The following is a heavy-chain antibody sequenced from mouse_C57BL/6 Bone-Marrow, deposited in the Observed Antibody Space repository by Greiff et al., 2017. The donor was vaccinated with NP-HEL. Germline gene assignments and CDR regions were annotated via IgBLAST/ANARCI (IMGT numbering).Heavy chain of an antibody. CDR1: GYTFTSYW. J-gene: IGHJ2*01. D-gene: IGHD3-3*01. V-gene: IGHV1-55*01. Sequence: QVQLQQPGAELVKPGASVKMSCKASGYTFTSYWITWVKQRPGQGLEWIGDIYPGSGSTNYNEKFKSKATLTVDTYYSTAYMQLSSLSSEDSAVYSCAIGCWSDYWGQGTTLTVSS. CDR2: IYPGSGST. CDR3: AIGCWSDY.